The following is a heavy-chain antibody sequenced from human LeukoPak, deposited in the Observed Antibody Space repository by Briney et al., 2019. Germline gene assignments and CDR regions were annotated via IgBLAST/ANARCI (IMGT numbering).Heavy chain of an antibody. D-gene: IGHD1-26*01. CDR2: ISSSGSTI. J-gene: IGHJ6*02. CDR1: GFTFSSYE. CDR3: ARERSGSYYNPYYYYGMDV. V-gene: IGHV3-48*03. Sequence: PGGSLRLSCAASGFTFSSYEMNWVRQAIGKGLEWVSYISSSGSTIYYADSVKGRFTISRDKAKNSLYLQMNSLRAEDTAVYYCARERSGSYYNPYYYYGMDVWGQGTTVTVSS.